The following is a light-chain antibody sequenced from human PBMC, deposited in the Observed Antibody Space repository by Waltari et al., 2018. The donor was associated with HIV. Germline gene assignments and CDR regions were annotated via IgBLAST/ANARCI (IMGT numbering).Light chain of an antibody. J-gene: IGKJ3*01. V-gene: IGKV4-1*01. CDR1: QSVLYSSNNKNY. Sequence: DLVMTRSPDSLAVSLGESATINCKSSQSVLYSSNNKNYLAWYHQKPGQPPKLLIYWASARESGVPDRFSGSVSGTDFTLTISSLQAEDVAVYYCQQYYSTPFTFGPGIKVDIK. CDR2: WAS. CDR3: QQYYSTPFT.